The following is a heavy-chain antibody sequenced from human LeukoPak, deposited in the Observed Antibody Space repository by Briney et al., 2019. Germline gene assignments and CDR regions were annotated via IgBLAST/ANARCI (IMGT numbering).Heavy chain of an antibody. V-gene: IGHV3-30*03. CDR1: GSTFSRYR. D-gene: IGHD6-13*01. Sequence: PGRSLRLSCADSGSTFSRYRMHWVRQAPGKGLEWVAVISFDGGKKYYADSVKGRFTISRDNSKNTLYLQMNSLRAEDTAVYYCAGEYQGYSSSWHYYGMDVWGQGTSVTVSS. J-gene: IGHJ6*02. CDR2: ISFDGGKK. CDR3: AGEYQGYSSSWHYYGMDV.